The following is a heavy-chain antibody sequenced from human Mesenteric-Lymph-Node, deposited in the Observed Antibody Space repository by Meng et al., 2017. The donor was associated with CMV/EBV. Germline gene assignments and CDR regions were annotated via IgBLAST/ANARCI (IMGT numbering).Heavy chain of an antibody. V-gene: IGHV1-2*02. CDR3: VSGDDDADTLDV. CDR1: GFTLTGYF. D-gene: IGHD4-17*01. CDR2: INPNSGGA. J-gene: IGHJ3*01. Sequence: ASVKVSCKASGFTLTGYFIHWVRQAPGQELEWMGWINPNSGGANYAQKFQGRVTMTRDTSITTAYMEVSRLRYDDTAIYYCVSGDDDADTLDVWGQGTMVTVSS.